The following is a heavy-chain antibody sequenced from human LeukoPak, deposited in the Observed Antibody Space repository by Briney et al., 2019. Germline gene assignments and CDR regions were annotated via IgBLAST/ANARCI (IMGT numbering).Heavy chain of an antibody. CDR1: GGSFNRFY. CDR3: ARGGPPCSATMWNDAFDI. J-gene: IGHJ3*02. V-gene: IGHV4-34*01. CDR2: VNYRGDT. Sequence: SETLSLTCAVYGGSFNRFYWSWIRQSPGKGLEWIGDVNYRGDTNYRPSLKSRVTISVDMSKNQVSLKILSVTAADTAVYYCARGGPPCSATMWNDAFDIWGQGTLVTVSS. D-gene: IGHD1-1*01.